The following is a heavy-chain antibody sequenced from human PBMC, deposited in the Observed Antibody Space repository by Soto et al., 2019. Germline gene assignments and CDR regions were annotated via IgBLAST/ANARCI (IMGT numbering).Heavy chain of an antibody. J-gene: IGHJ5*02. Sequence: QLQLQESGPGLVKPSETLSLTCTVSGGSISSSSYYWGWIRQPPGKGLEWIGRIYYSGSTYYNPSSKRRVPISVDTPKNQFSRKRSSVTAADTAVYYCARHRAGVRSPRNTNWFDPWGQGTLVTVSS. D-gene: IGHD3-10*02. CDR1: GGSISSSSYY. CDR3: ARHRAGVRSPRNTNWFDP. CDR2: IYYSGST. V-gene: IGHV4-39*01.